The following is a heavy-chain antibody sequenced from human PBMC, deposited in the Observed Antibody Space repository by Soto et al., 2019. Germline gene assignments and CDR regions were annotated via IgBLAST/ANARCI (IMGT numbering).Heavy chain of an antibody. CDR3: ARDRSSSWPDLIDY. J-gene: IGHJ4*02. CDR2: ISSSSSYI. V-gene: IGHV3-21*01. Sequence: GGSLRLSCAASGFTFSSYSMNWVRQAPGKGLEWVSSISSSSSYIYYADSVKGRFTISRDNAKNSLYLQMNSLRAEDTAVYYCARDRSSSWPDLIDYWGQGTLVTVSS. D-gene: IGHD6-13*01. CDR1: GFTFSSYS.